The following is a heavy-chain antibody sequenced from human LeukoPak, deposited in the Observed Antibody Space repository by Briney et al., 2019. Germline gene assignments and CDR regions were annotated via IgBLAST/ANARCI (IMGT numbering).Heavy chain of an antibody. V-gene: IGHV3-23*01. D-gene: IGHD3-22*01. CDR3: AKDHARPYDSNGYYSDY. J-gene: IGHJ4*02. Sequence: GGPLRLSCAASGFTFSTYAMTGVRQPPGKGLDGCSTISCSGGSTYYAPSVKSRFTISRDNSKNTLYLQMNSLTAEDTAIYYCAKDHARPYDSNGYYSDYWGQGTLVTVSS. CDR1: GFTFSTYA. CDR2: ISCSGGST.